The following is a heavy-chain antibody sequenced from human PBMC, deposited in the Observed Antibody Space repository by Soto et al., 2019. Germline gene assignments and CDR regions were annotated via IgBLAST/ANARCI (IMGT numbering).Heavy chain of an antibody. CDR2: INPNSGVT. Sequence: QVQLVQSGAEVRKPGASVTVSCRSSGDSFNDYYIHWVRQAPGQGLEWMGWINPNSGVTKYAQKFQGRVRMTRGTSIRTVYMQLSRLRFDDTAVYYCARQSGGATATLDYYYFYMDVWGTGTTVTVSS. V-gene: IGHV1-2*02. J-gene: IGHJ6*03. CDR1: GDSFNDYY. D-gene: IGHD5-12*01. CDR3: ARQSGGATATLDYYYFYMDV.